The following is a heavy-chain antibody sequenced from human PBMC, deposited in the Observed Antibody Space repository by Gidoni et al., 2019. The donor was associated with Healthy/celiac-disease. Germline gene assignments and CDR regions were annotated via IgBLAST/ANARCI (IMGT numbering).Heavy chain of an antibody. CDR3: AREDIVVVPAAILSGYYYGMDV. D-gene: IGHD2-2*01. J-gene: IGHJ6*02. CDR2: ISSSSSYI. CDR1: GFTFSSYR. V-gene: IGHV3-21*01. Sequence: EVQLVESGGGLVKPGGSLRLSCAASGFTFSSYRMHWVRQAPGKGLVWVSSISSSSSYIYYADSVKGRFTISRDNAKNSLYLQMNSLRAEDTAVYYCAREDIVVVPAAILSGYYYGMDVWGQGTTVTVSS.